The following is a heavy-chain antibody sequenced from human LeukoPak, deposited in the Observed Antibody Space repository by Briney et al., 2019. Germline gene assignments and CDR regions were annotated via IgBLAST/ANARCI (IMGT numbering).Heavy chain of an antibody. CDR2: ISYDGSNK. V-gene: IGHV3-30*04. CDR3: ARDGSTVTTVYYYYYMDV. CDR1: GFTFSSYA. J-gene: IGHJ6*03. Sequence: GGSLRLSCAASGFTFSSYAMHWVRQAPGKGLEWVAVISYDGSNKYYADSVKGRFTISRDNSKNTLYLQMNSLRAEDTAVYYCARDGSTVTTVYYYYYMDVWGKGTTVTVSS. D-gene: IGHD4-17*01.